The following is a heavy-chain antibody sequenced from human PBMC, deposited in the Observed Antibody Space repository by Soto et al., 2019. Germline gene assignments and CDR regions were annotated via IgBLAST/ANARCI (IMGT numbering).Heavy chain of an antibody. CDR3: VRGDYDVLTGYYPLDF. V-gene: IGHV1-46*01. Sequence: QVQLVQSGAEVKKPGASVKVSCKASGYTLTSYYMHWVRQAPGQGLAWMGIINPSGGSTSYAQNYQGRITMTSDTSTTTVYMELSSLRSEDTAVYFCVRGDYDVLTGYYPLDFWGQGTLVTVSS. CDR2: INPSGGST. D-gene: IGHD3-9*01. J-gene: IGHJ4*02. CDR1: GYTLTSYY.